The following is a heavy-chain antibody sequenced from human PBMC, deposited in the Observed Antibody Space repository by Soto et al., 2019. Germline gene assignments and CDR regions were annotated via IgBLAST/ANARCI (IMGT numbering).Heavy chain of an antibody. J-gene: IGHJ4*02. CDR2: IIPYYNTL. CDR1: EGTFNSYA. V-gene: IGHV1-69*01. D-gene: IGHD6-13*01. Sequence: QAQVVQSGAEVRKPGSSVKLSCKASEGTFNSYAIAWVRQAPGQGLEWMGGIIPYYNTLNYAQKFQDRDTIIADDSTNTVYMELSSLRSDDTAVYFCASGASRWYPYFFDSWAQGTLVTVSS. CDR3: ASGASRWYPYFFDS.